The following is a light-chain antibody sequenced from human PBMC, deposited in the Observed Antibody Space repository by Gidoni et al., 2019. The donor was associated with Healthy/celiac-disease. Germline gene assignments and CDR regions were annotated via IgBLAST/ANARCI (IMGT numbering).Light chain of an antibody. CDR2: SNN. V-gene: IGLV1-44*01. J-gene: IGLJ2*01. Sequence: QSVLTQPPSASGTPVQGVTISCSGSSANIGRNTVNWYQQLPGTAPKLLIYSNNQRPSGVPDRFSGSKSGTSASLAISGLQSEDEADYYCAAWDDSLNGVVFGGGTKLTVL. CDR3: AAWDDSLNGVV. CDR1: SANIGRNT.